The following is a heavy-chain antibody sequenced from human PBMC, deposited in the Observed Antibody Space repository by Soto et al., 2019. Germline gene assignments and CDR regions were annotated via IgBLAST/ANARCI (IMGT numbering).Heavy chain of an antibody. CDR1: GFTFTSSA. Sequence: QMQLVQSGPEVKKPGTSVKVSCKASGFTFTSSAVQWVRQARGQRLEWIGWIVVGSGNTNYAQKFQERVTITRDMSTSTAYMELSSLRSEDTAVYYCAADGSGYYDGSGYYYRYFQHWGQGTLVTVSS. D-gene: IGHD3-22*01. V-gene: IGHV1-58*01. CDR2: IVVGSGNT. J-gene: IGHJ1*01. CDR3: AADGSGYYDGSGYYYRYFQH.